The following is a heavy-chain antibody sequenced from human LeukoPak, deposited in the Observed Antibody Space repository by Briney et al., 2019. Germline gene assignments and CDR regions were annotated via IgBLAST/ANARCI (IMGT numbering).Heavy chain of an antibody. CDR2: IKSKTDGGTT. J-gene: IGHJ4*02. Sequence: GGSLRLSCAASGFTFSNAWMSWVRQAPGKGLEWVGRIKSKTDGGTTDYAAPVKGRFTISRDDSKNTLYLQMNSLKTEDTAVYYCTTLGWGPYYDILTGYYKPAVFDYWGQGTLVTVSS. V-gene: IGHV3-15*01. D-gene: IGHD3-9*01. CDR3: TTLGWGPYYDILTGYYKPAVFDY. CDR1: GFTFSNAW.